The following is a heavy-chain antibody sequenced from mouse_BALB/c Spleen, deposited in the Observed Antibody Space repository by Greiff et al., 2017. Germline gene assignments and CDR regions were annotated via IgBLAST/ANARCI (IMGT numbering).Heavy chain of an antibody. D-gene: IGHD1-1*01. CDR2: ISSGGST. Sequence: EVMLVESGGGLVQPGGSLKLSCAASGFTFSSYAMSWVRQTPEKRLEWVASISSGGSTYYPDSVKGRFTISRDNARNILYLQMSSLRSEDTAMYYCARGGITSGAMDYWGQGTSVTVSS. CDR1: GFTFSSYA. J-gene: IGHJ4*01. V-gene: IGHV5-6-5*01. CDR3: ARGGITSGAMDY.